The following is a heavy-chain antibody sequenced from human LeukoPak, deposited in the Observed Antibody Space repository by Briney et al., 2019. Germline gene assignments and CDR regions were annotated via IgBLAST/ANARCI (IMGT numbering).Heavy chain of an antibody. V-gene: IGHV4-39*07. D-gene: IGHD3-22*01. CDR1: GGSISSSSYY. CDR2: IHYSGST. CDR3: ARDRYYYDSSTYYSAFDI. Sequence: SETLSLTCTVSGGSISSSSYYWGWIRQPPGKGLEWIGSIHYSGSTNYNPSLKSRVTMSVDRSKNQFSLKLSSVTAADTAVYYCARDRYYYDSSTYYSAFDIWGQGTLVTVSS. J-gene: IGHJ3*02.